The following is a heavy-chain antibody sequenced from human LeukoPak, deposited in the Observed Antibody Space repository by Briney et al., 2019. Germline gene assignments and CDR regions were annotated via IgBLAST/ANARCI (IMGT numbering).Heavy chain of an antibody. D-gene: IGHD6-19*01. Sequence: GGSLRLSCAASGFTFSNYWMSWVRQAPGKGLEWVANINQDGSEKYYVDSVKGRFTISRDNAKNSLYLQMNSLRAEDTAVYYCARQNTGWDYFDYWGQGTLVTVSS. V-gene: IGHV3-7*05. J-gene: IGHJ4*02. CDR1: GFTFSNYW. CDR3: ARQNTGWDYFDY. CDR2: INQDGSEK.